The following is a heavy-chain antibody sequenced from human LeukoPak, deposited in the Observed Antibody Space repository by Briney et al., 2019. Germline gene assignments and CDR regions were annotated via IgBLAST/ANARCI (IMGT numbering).Heavy chain of an antibody. V-gene: IGHV3-66*01. CDR1: EFSVGSNY. CDR2: IYSGGST. Sequence: GGSLRLSCAASEFSVGSNYMTWVRQAPGKGLEWVSLIYSGGSTYYADSVKGRFTISRDNSKNTLYLQMNSLRAEDTAVYYCARDRGGTVMVYTRGKDYYYMDVWGKGTTVTVSS. CDR3: ARDRGGTVMVYTRGKDYYYMDV. D-gene: IGHD2-8*01. J-gene: IGHJ6*03.